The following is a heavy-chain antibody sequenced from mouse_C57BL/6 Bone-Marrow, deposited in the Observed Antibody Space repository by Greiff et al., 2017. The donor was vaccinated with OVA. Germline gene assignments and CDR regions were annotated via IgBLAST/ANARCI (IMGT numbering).Heavy chain of an antibody. CDR1: GFNIKDDY. V-gene: IGHV14-4*01. Sequence: VQLQQSGAELVRPGASVKLSCTASGFNIKDDYMHWVKQRPEQGLEWIGWIDPENGDTEYASKFQGKATITADTSSNTAYLQLSSLTSEDTAVYYCTSAPYYYGSSYPAWFAYWGQGTLVTVSA. J-gene: IGHJ3*01. CDR3: TSAPYYYGSSYPAWFAY. CDR2: IDPENGDT. D-gene: IGHD1-1*01.